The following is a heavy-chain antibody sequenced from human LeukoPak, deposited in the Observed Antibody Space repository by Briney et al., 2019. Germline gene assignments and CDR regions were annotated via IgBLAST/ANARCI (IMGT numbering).Heavy chain of an antibody. CDR3: AREPYGAFDI. Sequence: GGSLRLSCAASGFTSSSYAMHWVRQAPGKGLEWVAVISYDGSNKYYADSVKGRFTISRDNSKNTLYLQMNSLRAEDTAVYYCAREPYGAFDIWGQGTMVTVSS. CDR2: ISYDGSNK. J-gene: IGHJ3*02. CDR1: GFTSSSYA. V-gene: IGHV3-30*01. D-gene: IGHD2-21*01.